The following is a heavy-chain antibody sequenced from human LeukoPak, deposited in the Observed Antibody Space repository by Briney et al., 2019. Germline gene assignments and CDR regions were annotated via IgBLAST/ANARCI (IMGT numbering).Heavy chain of an antibody. V-gene: IGHV3-53*05. CDR2: IYSGGST. CDR1: GFTVSSNY. CDR3: ALQTSSHCSYYGLDV. Sequence: GGSLRLSCAASGFTVSSNYMSWVRQAPGKGLEWVSVIYSGGSTYYADSVKGRFTISRDNAKDSLYLQMNSLRPEDTALYYCALQTSSHCSYYGLDVWGQGTTVTVSS. J-gene: IGHJ6*02. D-gene: IGHD2-2*01.